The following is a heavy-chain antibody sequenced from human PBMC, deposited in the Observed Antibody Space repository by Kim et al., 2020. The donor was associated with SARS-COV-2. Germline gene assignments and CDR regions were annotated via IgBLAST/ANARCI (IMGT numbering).Heavy chain of an antibody. Sequence: GGSLRLSCAASGFSFSNNWMYWVRQAPGKGQVWVSRIDNDGSITNYADSVKGRFIISRDNGKNTLYLQMKSLRAEDTAVYYCAKVGYDWSIDYWGQGTLVTVSS. CDR2: IDNDGSIT. CDR1: GFSFSNNW. D-gene: IGHD3-9*01. V-gene: IGHV3-74*01. J-gene: IGHJ4*02. CDR3: AKVGYDWSIDY.